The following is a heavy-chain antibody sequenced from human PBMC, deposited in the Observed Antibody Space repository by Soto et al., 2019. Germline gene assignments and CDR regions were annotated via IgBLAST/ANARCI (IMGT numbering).Heavy chain of an antibody. V-gene: IGHV5-10-1*01. D-gene: IGHD2-2*01. J-gene: IGHJ5*02. Sequence: GESLKISCKGSGYSFTSYWISWVRQMPGKGLEWMGRIDPSDSYTNYSPSFQGHVTISADKSISTAHLQWSSLKASDTAMYYCARQDCSSTSCYGSNWFDPWGQGTLVTVSS. CDR3: ARQDCSSTSCYGSNWFDP. CDR2: IDPSDSYT. CDR1: GYSFTSYW.